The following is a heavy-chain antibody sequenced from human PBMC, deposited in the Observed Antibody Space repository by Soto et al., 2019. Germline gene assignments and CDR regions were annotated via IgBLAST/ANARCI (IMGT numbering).Heavy chain of an antibody. CDR1: GGSFSGYY. D-gene: IGHD6-25*01. CDR3: ARGSRLPPHYYYYGMDV. V-gene: IGHV4-34*01. J-gene: IGHJ6*02. Sequence: PSETLSLTCAVYGGSFSGYYWSWIRQPPGKGLEWIGEINHSGSTNYNPSLKSRVTISVDTFKNQFSLKLSSVTAADTAVYYCARGSRLPPHYYYYGMDVWGQGTTVTVSS. CDR2: INHSGST.